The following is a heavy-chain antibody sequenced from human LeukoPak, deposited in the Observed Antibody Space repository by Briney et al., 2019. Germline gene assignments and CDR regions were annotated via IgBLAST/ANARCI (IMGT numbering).Heavy chain of an antibody. D-gene: IGHD5-12*01. CDR2: IYHSGST. Sequence: SETLSLTCTVSGYSISSGYHWGWIRQPPGKGLEWIGSIYHSGSTYYNPSLKSRVTISVDTSKNQFSLKLSSVTAADTAVYYCARVNSGYEDFDYWGQGTLVTVSS. V-gene: IGHV4-38-2*02. J-gene: IGHJ4*02. CDR1: GYSISSGYH. CDR3: ARVNSGYEDFDY.